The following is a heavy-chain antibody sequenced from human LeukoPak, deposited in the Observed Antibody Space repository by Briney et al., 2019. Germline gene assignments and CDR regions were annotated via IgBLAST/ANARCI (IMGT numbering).Heavy chain of an antibody. CDR2: IRYDGSNK. D-gene: IGHD3-10*01. CDR1: GFTFSSYG. Sequence: PGGSLRLSCAASGFTFSSYGMHWVRLAPGKGLEWVAFIRYDGSNKYYADSVKGRFTISRDNSKNTLYLQMNSLRAEDTAVYYCAKDQFWFGESNAFDYWGQGTLVTVSS. J-gene: IGHJ4*02. V-gene: IGHV3-30*02. CDR3: AKDQFWFGESNAFDY.